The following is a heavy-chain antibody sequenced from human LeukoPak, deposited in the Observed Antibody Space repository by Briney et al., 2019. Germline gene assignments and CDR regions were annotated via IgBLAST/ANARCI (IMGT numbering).Heavy chain of an antibody. V-gene: IGHV3-64*01. Sequence: GGSLRLSCAASGFTFSSYAMHWVRQAPGKGLEYVSAISSNGGSTYYANSVKGRFTISRDNSKNTLYLQMGSLRAEDMAVYYCARGAAAGTYYFDYWGQGTLVTVSS. CDR1: GFTFSSYA. CDR2: ISSNGGST. J-gene: IGHJ4*02. CDR3: ARGAAAGTYYFDY. D-gene: IGHD6-13*01.